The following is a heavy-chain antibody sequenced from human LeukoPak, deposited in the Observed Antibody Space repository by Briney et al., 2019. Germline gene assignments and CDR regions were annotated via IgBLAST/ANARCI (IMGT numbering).Heavy chain of an antibody. Sequence: PGRSLRLSCAASGFTFSSYGVHWVRQAPGKGLEWVAVIWYDGSNKYYADSVKGRFTISRDNSKNTLYLQMNSLRAEDTAVYYCARGAYCSGGSCYGNDYWGQGILVTVSS. D-gene: IGHD2-15*01. CDR3: ARGAYCSGGSCYGNDY. CDR1: GFTFSSYG. CDR2: IWYDGSNK. V-gene: IGHV3-33*01. J-gene: IGHJ4*02.